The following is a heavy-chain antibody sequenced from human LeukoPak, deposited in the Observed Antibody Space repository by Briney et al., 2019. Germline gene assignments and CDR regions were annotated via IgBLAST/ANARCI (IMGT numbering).Heavy chain of an antibody. J-gene: IGHJ4*02. D-gene: IGHD1-1*01. V-gene: IGHV1-46*01. CDR3: ARGGGGNWNYFDY. Sequence: ASVKVSCKASGYTFTSYYIHWVRQAPGQGLEWMGIINPSGGSTDFAQKFQGRVAMTRDTSTSTVYMELSSLRSEDTAVYFCARGGGGNWNYFDYWGQGTLVTVSS. CDR2: INPSGGST. CDR1: GYTFTSYY.